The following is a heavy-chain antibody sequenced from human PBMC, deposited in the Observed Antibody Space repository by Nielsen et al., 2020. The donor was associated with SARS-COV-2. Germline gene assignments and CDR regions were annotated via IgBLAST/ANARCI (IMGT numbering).Heavy chain of an antibody. CDR2: IYYSGST. CDR3: ARVDCGGDCYPDY. CDR1: GGSISSGGYY. D-gene: IGHD2-21*02. Sequence: SCTVSGGSISSGGYYWSWIRQHPGKGLEWIGYIYYSGSTYYNPSLKSRVTISVDTSKNQFSLKLSSVTAADTAVYYCARVDCGGDCYPDYWGQGTLVTVSS. V-gene: IGHV4-31*02. J-gene: IGHJ4*02.